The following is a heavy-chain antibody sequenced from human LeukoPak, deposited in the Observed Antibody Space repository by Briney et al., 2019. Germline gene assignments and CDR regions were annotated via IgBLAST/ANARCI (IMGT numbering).Heavy chain of an antibody. J-gene: IGHJ5*02. CDR2: IIPIFGTA. V-gene: IGHV1-69*05. Sequence: SLKVSCKGSGGTCISYAISWVRQAPGQGLEWRGGIIPIFGTANYAKKFQGRVTITTDESTSTAYMELSSLRPEDTAVYYCARENRFSSTDWFDPWGQGTLVTVSS. CDR1: GGTCISYA. D-gene: IGHD6-13*01. CDR3: ARENRFSSTDWFDP.